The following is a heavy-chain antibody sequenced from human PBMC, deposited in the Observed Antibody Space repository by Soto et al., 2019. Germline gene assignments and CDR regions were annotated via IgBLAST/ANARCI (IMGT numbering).Heavy chain of an antibody. D-gene: IGHD3-10*01. CDR2: ISSSSSYI. CDR3: ARDLELLWFGG. J-gene: IGHJ4*02. Sequence: EVQLVESGGGLVKPGGSLRLSCATSGFTFSSYSMNWVRQAPGKGLEWVSSISSSSSYIYYADSVKGRFTISRDNAKNSLYLQMNSLRAEDTAVYYCARDLELLWFGGWGQGTLVTVSS. CDR1: GFTFSSYS. V-gene: IGHV3-21*01.